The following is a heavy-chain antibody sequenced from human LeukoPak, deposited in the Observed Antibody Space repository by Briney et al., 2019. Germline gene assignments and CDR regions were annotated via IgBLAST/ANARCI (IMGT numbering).Heavy chain of an antibody. D-gene: IGHD5-18*01. CDR2: ISSSSSYI. V-gene: IGHV3-21*01. CDR3: ARDGIYSYGLIDY. Sequence: GGSLRLSCAASGFTFSSYSMNWVRQAPGRGLEWVSSISSSSSYIYYADSVKGRFTIPRDNAKNSLYLQMNSLRAEDTAVYYCARDGIYSYGLIDYWGQGTLVTVSS. CDR1: GFTFSSYS. J-gene: IGHJ4*02.